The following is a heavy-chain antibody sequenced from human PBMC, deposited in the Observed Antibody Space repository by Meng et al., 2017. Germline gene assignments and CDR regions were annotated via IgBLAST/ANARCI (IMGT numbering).Heavy chain of an antibody. V-gene: IGHV3-23*01. CDR2: ISGSGGST. CDR3: ARDQYRHEEYYYDSSGYYDY. D-gene: IGHD3-22*01. Sequence: GESLKISCAASGFTFSSYAMSWVRQAPGKRLEWVSAISGSGGSTYYADSVKGRFTISRDNSKNTLYLQMNSLRAEDTAVYYCARDQYRHEEYYYDSSGYYDYWGQGTLVTVSS. J-gene: IGHJ4*02. CDR1: GFTFSSYA.